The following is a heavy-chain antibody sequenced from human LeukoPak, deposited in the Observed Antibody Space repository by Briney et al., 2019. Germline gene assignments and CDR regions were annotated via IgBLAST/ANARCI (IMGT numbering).Heavy chain of an antibody. J-gene: IGHJ6*02. V-gene: IGHV3-74*01. D-gene: IGHD3-10*01. CDR1: GFIFSSRW. CDR2: IKMDGSSI. CDR3: ARAYYYGSGSYSYYGMDV. Sequence: GGSLRLSCAASGFIFSSRWMHWVRRGPGKGLEWVSRIKMDGSSIDYADSVRGRFTISRDNAKNTLYLQMNSLRAEDTAVYYCARAYYYGSGSYSYYGMDVWGQGTTVTVSS.